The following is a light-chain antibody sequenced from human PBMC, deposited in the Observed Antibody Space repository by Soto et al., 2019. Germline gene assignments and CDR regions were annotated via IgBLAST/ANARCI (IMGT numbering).Light chain of an antibody. CDR1: NIGSKS. J-gene: IGLJ1*01. Sequence: SYELTQPPSVSVAPGQTARIPCGGNNIGSKSVHWYQQKPGQAPVLVVYDDSDRPSGITERFSGSNSGNTATLTISRVEAGDEADYYCQVWDSSSDHSLYGFGTGSKVTVI. V-gene: IGLV3-21*02. CDR3: QVWDSSSDHSLYG. CDR2: DDS.